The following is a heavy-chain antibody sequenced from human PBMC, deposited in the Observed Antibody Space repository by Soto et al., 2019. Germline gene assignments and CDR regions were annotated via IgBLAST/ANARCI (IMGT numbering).Heavy chain of an antibody. J-gene: IGHJ3*02. CDR3: AIASLRNDAFDI. CDR1: GFTFDDYA. CDR2: ISWNSGSI. V-gene: IGHV3-9*01. Sequence: GGSLRLSCAASGFTFDDYAMHWVRQAPGKGLEWVSGISWNSGSIGYADSVKGRFTISRDNAKNSLYLQMNSLRAEDTALYYCAIASLRNDAFDIWGQGTMVTVSS.